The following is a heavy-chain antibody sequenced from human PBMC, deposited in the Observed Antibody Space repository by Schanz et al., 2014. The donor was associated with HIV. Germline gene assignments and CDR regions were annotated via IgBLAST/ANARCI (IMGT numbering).Heavy chain of an antibody. CDR3: ARVGRAYYYDSSGGIDY. V-gene: IGHV1-2*02. Sequence: QVQLVQSGAEVKKPGASVKVSCKTSGYTFTGYYMHWVRQAPGQGLEWMGWINPNSGGTNYAQKFQGRVTMTRDTSISTAYMELSRLRSDDTAVYYCARVGRAYYYDSSGGIDYWGQGTLVSVYS. D-gene: IGHD3-22*01. CDR2: INPNSGGT. J-gene: IGHJ4*02. CDR1: GYTFTGYY.